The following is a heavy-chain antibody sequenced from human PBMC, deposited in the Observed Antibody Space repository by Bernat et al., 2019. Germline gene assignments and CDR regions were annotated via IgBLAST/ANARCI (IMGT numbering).Heavy chain of an antibody. D-gene: IGHD3-3*01. CDR2: IKQDGSGK. Sequence: EVQLVGSGGGLVQPGGSLRLSCAASGFMFSTYWMSWVRQAPGKGLEWVANIKQDGSGKYYVDSVKGRFTISRDNAKNSLYLQMNSLRAEDTAVYYCAKDREYYDFWSGYYTLYYFDYWGQGTLVTVSS. CDR1: GFMFSTYW. CDR3: AKDREYYDFWSGYYTLYYFDY. J-gene: IGHJ4*02. V-gene: IGHV3-7*03.